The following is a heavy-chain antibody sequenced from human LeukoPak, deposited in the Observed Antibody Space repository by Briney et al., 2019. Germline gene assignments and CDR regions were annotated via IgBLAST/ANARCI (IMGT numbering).Heavy chain of an antibody. J-gene: IGHJ4*02. V-gene: IGHV4-39*07. Sequence: SETLSLTCTVSGGSISSSSYYWGWIRQPPGKGLEWIGSIYYSGSTYYNPSLKSRVTISVDTSKNQFSLKLSSVTAADTAAYYCARDPIYLEMATRSFDYWGQGTLVAVSS. CDR2: IYYSGST. CDR1: GGSISSSSYY. CDR3: ARDPIYLEMATRSFDY. D-gene: IGHD5-24*01.